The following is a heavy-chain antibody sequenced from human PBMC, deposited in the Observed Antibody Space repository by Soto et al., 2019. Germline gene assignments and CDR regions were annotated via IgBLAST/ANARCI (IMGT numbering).Heavy chain of an antibody. CDR3: TTGIYYDILTGYHNVAY. Sequence: LRLSCVASGFNLSHPWMTWVRQAAGKGLEWVGRIKSKTDVGTADYAAPVKGRATISRDDSKNTVYLQMNSLKTEDTAVYYCTTGIYYDILTGYHNVAYWGQGALVTV. V-gene: IGHV3-15*01. D-gene: IGHD3-9*01. CDR1: GFNLSHPW. CDR2: IKSKTDVGTA. J-gene: IGHJ4*02.